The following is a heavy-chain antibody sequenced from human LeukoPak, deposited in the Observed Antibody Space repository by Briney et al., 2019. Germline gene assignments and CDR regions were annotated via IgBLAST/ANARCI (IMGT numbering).Heavy chain of an antibody. D-gene: IGHD5-24*01. Sequence: GGSLRLSCVASGFPFSSYWMTWVRQAPGKGLEWVANIKQDGSKKSYVDSVKGRFTISRDNAKNSLYLQMDSLRAEDTAIYYCTRVGYIDEGVDYWGQGTLVTVSS. CDR3: TRVGYIDEGVDY. J-gene: IGHJ4*02. V-gene: IGHV3-7*04. CDR2: IKQDGSKK. CDR1: GFPFSSYW.